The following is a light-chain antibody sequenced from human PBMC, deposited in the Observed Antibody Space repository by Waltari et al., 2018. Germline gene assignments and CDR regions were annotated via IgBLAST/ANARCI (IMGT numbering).Light chain of an antibody. Sequence: EIVLTQSPATLSLSPGERATLSCRASQSVSSYLIWYQQKHGQAPRLLIYDAFNRATGIPARFSGSGSGTDFTLTISSLEPEDFAVYYCQQRANWPITFGQGTRLEIK. V-gene: IGKV3-11*01. CDR2: DAF. J-gene: IGKJ5*01. CDR3: QQRANWPIT. CDR1: QSVSSY.